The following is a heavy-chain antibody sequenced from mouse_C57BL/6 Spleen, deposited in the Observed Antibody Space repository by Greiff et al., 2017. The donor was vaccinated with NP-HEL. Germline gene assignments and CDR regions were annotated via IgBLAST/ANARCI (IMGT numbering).Heavy chain of an antibody. CDR3: TTDYAMDY. Sequence: EVQLQESGAELVRPGASVKLSCTASGFNIKDDYMHWVKQRPEQGLEWIGWIDPENGDTEYAPKFQGKATITADTSSNTAYLQLSSLTSEDTAVYYCTTDYAMDYWGQGTSVTVSS. CDR1: GFNIKDDY. V-gene: IGHV14-4*01. CDR2: IDPENGDT. J-gene: IGHJ4*01.